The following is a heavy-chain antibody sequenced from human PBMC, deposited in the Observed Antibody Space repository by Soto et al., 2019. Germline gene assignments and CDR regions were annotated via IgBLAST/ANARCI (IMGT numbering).Heavy chain of an antibody. CDR3: ARHEKLGFRLAHFDY. Sequence: SETLSLTCTVSGGSISSYYWSWIRQPPGKGLEWIGYIYYSGSTNYNPSLKSRVTISVDTSKNQFSLKLSSVTAADTAVYYCARHEKLGFRLAHFDYWGQGTLVTVSS. J-gene: IGHJ4*02. V-gene: IGHV4-59*08. CDR1: GGSISSYY. CDR2: IYYSGST. D-gene: IGHD3-16*01.